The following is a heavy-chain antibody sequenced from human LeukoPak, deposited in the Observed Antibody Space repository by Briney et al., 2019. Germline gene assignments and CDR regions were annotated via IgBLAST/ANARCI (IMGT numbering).Heavy chain of an antibody. V-gene: IGHV1-18*01. CDR2: ISAYNGDT. CDR3: AREGSLEPTDY. CDR1: GYTFTSYG. D-gene: IGHD1-1*01. J-gene: IGHJ4*02. Sequence: ASVKVSCKASGYTFTSYGISWVRQAPEQGLEWMGWISAYNGDTNYAQKLQGRVTMTTDTSTGTAYMELRSLRSDDTAVYYCAREGSLEPTDYWGQGTLVTVSS.